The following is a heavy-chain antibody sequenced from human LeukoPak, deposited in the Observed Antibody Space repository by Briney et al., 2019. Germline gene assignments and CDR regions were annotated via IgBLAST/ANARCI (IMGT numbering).Heavy chain of an antibody. CDR1: GGSISSSSYY. Sequence: PSETLSLTCTVSGGSISSSSYYWGWIRQPPGKGLEWIGSIYYSGSTYYNPSLKSRVTISVDTSKNQFSLKLSSVTAADTAVYYCARHNPIEGVDPWGQGTLVTVSS. J-gene: IGHJ5*02. D-gene: IGHD3-16*01. V-gene: IGHV4-39*01. CDR2: IYYSGST. CDR3: ARHNPIEGVDP.